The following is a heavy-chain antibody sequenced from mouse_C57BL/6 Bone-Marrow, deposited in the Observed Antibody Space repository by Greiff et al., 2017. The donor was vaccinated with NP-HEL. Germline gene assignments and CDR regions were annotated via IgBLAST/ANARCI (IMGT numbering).Heavy chain of an antibody. Sequence: DVQLQESGGGLVQPKGSLKLSCAASGFSFNTYAMNWVRQAPGKGVEWVARIRSKSNNYATYYADSVKDRFTISRDDSESMLYLQMNNLKTEDTAMYYCVGYSFAYWGQGTLVTVSA. D-gene: IGHD2-3*01. CDR2: IRSKSNNYAT. CDR3: VGYSFAY. CDR1: GFSFNTYA. J-gene: IGHJ3*01. V-gene: IGHV10-1*01.